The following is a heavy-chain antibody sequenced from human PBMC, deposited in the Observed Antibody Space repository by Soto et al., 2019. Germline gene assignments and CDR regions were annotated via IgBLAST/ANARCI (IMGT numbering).Heavy chain of an antibody. CDR2: ISSSSSYI. V-gene: IGHV3-21*01. J-gene: IGHJ2*01. CDR1: GFTFSSYS. CDR3: ARDSSGSYWYFDL. Sequence: SGGSLRLSCAASGFTFSSYSMNWVRQAPGKGLEWVSSISSSSSYIYYADSVKGRFTISRDNAKNSLYLQMNSLRAEDTAVYYCARDSSGSYWYFDLWGRGTLVTVSS. D-gene: IGHD3-10*01.